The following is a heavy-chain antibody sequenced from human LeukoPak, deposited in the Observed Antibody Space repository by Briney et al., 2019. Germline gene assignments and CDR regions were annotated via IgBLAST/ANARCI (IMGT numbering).Heavy chain of an antibody. D-gene: IGHD2-15*01. V-gene: IGHV3-23*01. J-gene: IGHJ6*02. Sequence: PGGSLRLSCAASGFTFNNYAMTWVRPAPGKGLEWVSAISGSGDVTYYSDSVKGRLTISRDNSKKTLFLQMNSLRVEDTAVYYCAEGGLPDVNYYYSGMDVWGQGTTVTVSS. CDR1: GFTFNNYA. CDR3: AEGGLPDVNYYYSGMDV. CDR2: ISGSGDVT.